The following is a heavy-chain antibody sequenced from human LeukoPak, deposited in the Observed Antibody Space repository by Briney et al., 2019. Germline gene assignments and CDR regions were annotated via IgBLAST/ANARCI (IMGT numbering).Heavy chain of an antibody. CDR2: IYYSGST. J-gene: IGHJ3*02. CDR3: ARDRRIAARPDAFDI. D-gene: IGHD6-6*01. V-gene: IGHV4-59*11. Sequence: SETLSLTSTDSGGSISSHYWSWLRPPPGKGLEWIGYIYYSGSTNYNPSLKSRVTISLDTSKNQFSLKLSSVTAADTAVYYCARDRRIAARPDAFDIWGQGTMVTVSS. CDR1: GGSISSHY.